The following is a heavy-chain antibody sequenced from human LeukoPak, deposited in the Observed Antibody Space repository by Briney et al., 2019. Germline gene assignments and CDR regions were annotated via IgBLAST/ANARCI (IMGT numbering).Heavy chain of an antibody. CDR1: GGSISSGDYY. J-gene: IGHJ4*02. CDR3: ARGIFWGSYRPLGPIDYYFDY. D-gene: IGHD3-16*02. V-gene: IGHV4-30-4*01. CDR2: IYYSGST. Sequence: PSETLSLTCIVSGGSISSGDYYWSWIRQPPGKGLEWIGYIYYSGSTHYNPSLKSRVTISVDTSKNQFSLKLSSVTAADTAVYYCARGIFWGSYRPLGPIDYYFDYWGQGTLVTVSS.